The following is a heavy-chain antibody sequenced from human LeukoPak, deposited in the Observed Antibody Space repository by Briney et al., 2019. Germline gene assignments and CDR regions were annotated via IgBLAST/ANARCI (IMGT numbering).Heavy chain of an antibody. D-gene: IGHD6-13*01. Sequence: ASVKVSCKASGYTFTSYDISWVRQAPGQGLEWMGWINTYNGNTNYAQNLQGRFTMTTDTSTSTAYMELRSLRSDDTAVYYCARPLKKGSWYSYFDYWGQGTLVTVSS. CDR1: GYTFTSYD. CDR2: INTYNGNT. V-gene: IGHV1-18*01. J-gene: IGHJ4*02. CDR3: ARPLKKGSWYSYFDY.